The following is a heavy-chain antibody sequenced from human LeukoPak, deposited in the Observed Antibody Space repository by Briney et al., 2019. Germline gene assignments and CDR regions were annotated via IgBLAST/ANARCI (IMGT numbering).Heavy chain of an antibody. CDR1: GGSISSGDYY. CDR2: IYYSGRT. V-gene: IGHV4-30-4*01. Sequence: SETLSLTCTVSGGSISSGDYYWSWIRQPPGKGLEWVGYIYYSGRTYYTPSLKSRVTISVGATKKQFSLKLRYVTAADTGVYYCARDRFLGLWGQGTLVTVSS. CDR3: ARDRFLGL. D-gene: IGHD7-27*01. J-gene: IGHJ4*02.